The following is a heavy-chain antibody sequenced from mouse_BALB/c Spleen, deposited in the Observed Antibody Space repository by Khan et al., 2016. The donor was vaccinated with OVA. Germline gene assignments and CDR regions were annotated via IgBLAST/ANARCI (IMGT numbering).Heavy chain of an antibody. CDR2: INPGSGGS. Sequence: QVQLQQSGAELVRPGTSVKVSCKASGYAFTNYSIEWIKQRPGQGLEWIGAINPGSGGSNYNEKFTGKATLTADNSNSTAYLQLSSLTSEDPADYCCAGEWGQGYFDYWGQGTTLTVAS. J-gene: IGHJ2*01. CDR1: GYAFTNYS. V-gene: IGHV1-54*01. D-gene: IGHD1-3*01. CDR3: AGEWGQGYFDY.